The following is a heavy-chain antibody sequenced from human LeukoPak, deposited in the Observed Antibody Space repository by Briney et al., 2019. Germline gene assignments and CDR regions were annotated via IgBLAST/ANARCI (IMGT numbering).Heavy chain of an antibody. D-gene: IGHD6-6*01. J-gene: IGHJ5*01. CDR3: AVSPTKTFDF. Sequence: GASVKVSCKASGYTFTSYGVSWVRQAPGQGHEWMGWISAYNGNTNYAQKLQGRVTMTTDTSTSTAYMELRSLRSDDTAVYYCAVSPTKTFDFWGQGTLVTVSS. CDR2: ISAYNGNT. CDR1: GYTFTSYG. V-gene: IGHV1-18*01.